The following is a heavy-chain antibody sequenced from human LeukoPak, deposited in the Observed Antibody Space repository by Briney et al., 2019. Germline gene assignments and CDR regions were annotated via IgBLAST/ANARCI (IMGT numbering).Heavy chain of an antibody. CDR3: ARDRGNFYYYYMDV. Sequence: ASVKVSCKASGYTFTGYYMHWVRQAPGQGLEWMGWINPNSGGTNYAQKFQGRVIMTRGTSISTAYMELSRLRSDDTAVYYCARDRGNFYYYYMDVWGKGTTVTVSS. D-gene: IGHD3-10*01. CDR1: GYTFTGYY. J-gene: IGHJ6*03. CDR2: INPNSGGT. V-gene: IGHV1-2*02.